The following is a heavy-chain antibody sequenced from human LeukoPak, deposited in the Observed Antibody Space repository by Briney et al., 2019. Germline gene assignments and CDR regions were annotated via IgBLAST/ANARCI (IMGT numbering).Heavy chain of an antibody. CDR2: IYHSGST. Sequence: SETLSLTCAVSGGSISSSNWWSWVRQPPGKGLEWIGEIYHSGSTNYNPSLKSRVTISVDTSKNQFSLKLSSVTAADTAVYYCARGSHVLRFLEWFVNAFDIWGQGTMVTVSS. J-gene: IGHJ3*02. D-gene: IGHD3-3*01. CDR1: GGSISSSNW. V-gene: IGHV4-4*02. CDR3: ARGSHVLRFLEWFVNAFDI.